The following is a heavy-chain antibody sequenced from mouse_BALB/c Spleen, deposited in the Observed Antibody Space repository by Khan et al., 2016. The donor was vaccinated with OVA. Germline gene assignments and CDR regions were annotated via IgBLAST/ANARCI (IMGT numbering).Heavy chain of an antibody. J-gene: IGHJ4*01. CDR1: GFTFSSFA. Sequence: EVELVESGGGLVKSGGSLKLSCSASGFTFSSFAMSWARQTPEKRLEWVATISTGGHYTFYTDSVKRRFTTSRDNARNTLYLQMSSLRSEDATMYYCSRSLEDFYCMDYWGQGTALSVSS. V-gene: IGHV5-9-3*01. D-gene: IGHD2-3*01. CDR3: SRSLEDFYCMDY. CDR2: ISTGGHYT.